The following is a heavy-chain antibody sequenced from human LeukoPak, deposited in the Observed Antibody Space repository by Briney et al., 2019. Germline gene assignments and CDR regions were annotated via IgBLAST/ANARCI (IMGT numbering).Heavy chain of an antibody. D-gene: IGHD3-10*01. Sequence: TGGSLRLSCAASGFTVSSNYMSWVRQAPGKGLEWVSVIYSGGSGGSTYYADSVKGRFTISRDNSKNTLYLQMNSLRAEDTAVYYCARDWVRGVITEFEGWGQGTLVTVSS. CDR3: ARDWVRGVITEFEG. J-gene: IGHJ4*02. CDR2: IYSGGSGGST. V-gene: IGHV3-66*01. CDR1: GFTVSSNY.